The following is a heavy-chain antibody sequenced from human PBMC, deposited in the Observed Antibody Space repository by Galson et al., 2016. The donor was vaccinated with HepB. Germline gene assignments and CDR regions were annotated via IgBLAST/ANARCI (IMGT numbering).Heavy chain of an antibody. CDR2: INGDSGYT. CDR3: AKDLGDRFITVYYYVDV. CDR1: GFTFSSFA. J-gene: IGHJ6*03. Sequence: SLRLSCAASGFTFSSFAMAWVRQAPGKGLEWVSAINGDSGYTYYADSVKGRFTISRDNSQNTLYLQMNSLRAEDTAVYYCAKDLGDRFITVYYYVDVWGKGTTVTVSS. D-gene: IGHD1-20*01. V-gene: IGHV3-23*01.